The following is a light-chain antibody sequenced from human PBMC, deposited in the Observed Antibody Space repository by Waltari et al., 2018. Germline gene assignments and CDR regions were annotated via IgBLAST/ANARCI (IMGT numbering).Light chain of an antibody. CDR2: ESS. CDR3: QQPGF. V-gene: IGKV3-11*01. Sequence: EVVLTQSPATLSLSPGERATLSCRASQSVHNYLAWYQQKPGQAPRLLMYESSTRATCIPARFSGSGSGTDFTLTISSLESEDSAVYYCQQPGFFGGGTKVEIK. J-gene: IGKJ4*01. CDR1: QSVHNY.